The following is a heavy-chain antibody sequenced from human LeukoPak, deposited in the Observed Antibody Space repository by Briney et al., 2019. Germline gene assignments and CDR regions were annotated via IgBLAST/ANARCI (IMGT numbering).Heavy chain of an antibody. V-gene: IGHV3-21*06. CDR1: GFTFRDYR. D-gene: IGHD1-26*01. Sequence: GGSLRLSCAASGFTFRDYRMNWVRQAPGKGLEWVATISDTSKYIYYGDSVKGRFTVSRDNAKNSLYLQMDSLRVEDTAVYYCARALLVLVGATTHYLDSCGQGALVSVSS. J-gene: IGHJ4*02. CDR2: ISDTSKYI. CDR3: ARALLVLVGATTHYLDS.